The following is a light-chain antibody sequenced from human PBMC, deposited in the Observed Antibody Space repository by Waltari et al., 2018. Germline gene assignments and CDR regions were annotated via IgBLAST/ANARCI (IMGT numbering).Light chain of an antibody. CDR2: RSD. V-gene: IGLV1-47*01. Sequence: QSALTQPPAASGTPRQRLTNSCSGSGSNSGTHFVYWYQQFPGTAPNLLIYRSDQRASGVPDRFSGSKSGSSASLAISGLQSEDESLYYCAAWDDSLSAVVFGGGTQVTVL. J-gene: IGLJ7*01. CDR3: AAWDDSLSAVV. CDR1: GSNSGTHF.